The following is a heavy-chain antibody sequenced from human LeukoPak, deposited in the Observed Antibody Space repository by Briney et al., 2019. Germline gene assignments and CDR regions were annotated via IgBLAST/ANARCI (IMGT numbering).Heavy chain of an antibody. CDR1: GFTFSGSA. J-gene: IGHJ4*02. Sequence: GGSLRLSCAASGFTFSGSAMHWVRQAPGKGLEWVAVISYDGSNKYYADSVKGRFTISRDNSKNTLYLQMNSLRAEDTAVYYCAREHVSSSLLPGYWGQETLVTVSS. V-gene: IGHV3-30-3*01. CDR3: AREHVSSSLLPGY. CDR2: ISYDGSNK. D-gene: IGHD6-13*01.